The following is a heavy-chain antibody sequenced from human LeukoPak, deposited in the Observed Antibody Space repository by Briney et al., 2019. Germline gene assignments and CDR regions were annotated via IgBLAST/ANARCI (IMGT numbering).Heavy chain of an antibody. CDR3: ARLERELLGYYYYYMDV. CDR2: ISSSGSTI. V-gene: IGHV3-48*03. CDR1: GFTFSSYE. D-gene: IGHD1-1*01. Sequence: GGSLRLSCAASGFTFSSYEMNWVRQAPGKGLEWVSYISSSGSTIYYADSVKGRFTISRDNAKNSLYLQMNSLRAEDTAVYYFARLERELLGYYYYYMDVWGKGTTVTVSS. J-gene: IGHJ6*03.